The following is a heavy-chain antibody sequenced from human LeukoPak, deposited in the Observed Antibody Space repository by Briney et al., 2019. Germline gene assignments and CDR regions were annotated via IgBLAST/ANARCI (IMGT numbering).Heavy chain of an antibody. Sequence: GGSLRLSCAASGFTLSSYAMSWVRQAPGKGLEWVSAISVSGNTYHADSVKGRFTISRDSSKNTLYLQMNRLRAEDAAVYYCARHVVGVGFDYWGQGTLVTVSS. J-gene: IGHJ4*02. CDR1: GFTLSSYA. CDR2: ISVSGNT. D-gene: IGHD3-22*01. V-gene: IGHV3-23*01. CDR3: ARHVVGVGFDY.